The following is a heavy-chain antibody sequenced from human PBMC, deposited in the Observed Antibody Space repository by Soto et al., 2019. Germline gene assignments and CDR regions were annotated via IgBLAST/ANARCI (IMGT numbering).Heavy chain of an antibody. V-gene: IGHV4-59*01. CDR3: ARWTGGPNYYFDY. CDR1: GDSISSYY. J-gene: IGHJ4*02. D-gene: IGHD3-16*01. CDR2: ISDSGSA. Sequence: QVQLQESGPGLVKPSETLSLTCTVSGDSISSYYWSWIRQPPGEGLEWIGYISDSGSATYNPSLRSGVTLSVDTSNNQFSVKLSSVTAADTAVYYCARWTGGPNYYFDYWGQGTLVTVSS.